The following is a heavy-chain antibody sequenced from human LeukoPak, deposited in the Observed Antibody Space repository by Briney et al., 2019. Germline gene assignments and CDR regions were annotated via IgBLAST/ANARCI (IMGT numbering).Heavy chain of an antibody. D-gene: IGHD6-19*01. CDR3: ARYTSGWIDYYYYGMDV. CDR1: GFTFSIYW. CDR2: IKQDGSEK. Sequence: GGSLRLSCAASGFTFSIYWMSWVRQAPGKGLEWVANIKQDGSEKYYVDSVKGRFTISRDNAKNSLYLQMNSLRAEDTAVFYCARYTSGWIDYYYYGMDVWGQGTTVTVSS. V-gene: IGHV3-7*01. J-gene: IGHJ6*02.